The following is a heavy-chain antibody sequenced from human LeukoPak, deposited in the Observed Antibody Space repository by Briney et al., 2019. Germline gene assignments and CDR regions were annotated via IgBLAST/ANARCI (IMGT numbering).Heavy chain of an antibody. CDR3: ARGTVTAPDY. CDR1: GFTVSATY. J-gene: IGHJ4*02. Sequence: GGSLRLPCAASGFTVSATYMNWVRQAPGKGLEWVSIIYTGGNTYYADSVKGRFTISRDISKNTLYLQMNSLRAEDTAVYYCARGTVTAPDYWGQGTLVTVSS. D-gene: IGHD4-17*01. CDR2: IYTGGNT. V-gene: IGHV3-53*01.